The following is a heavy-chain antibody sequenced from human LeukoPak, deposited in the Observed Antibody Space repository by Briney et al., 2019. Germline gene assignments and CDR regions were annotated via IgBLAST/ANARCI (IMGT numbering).Heavy chain of an antibody. Sequence: PSETLSLTCAVYGGSFSGYYWSWIRQPPGKGLEWIGEINHSGSTNYNPSLKSRVTISVDTSKNQFSLKLSSVTAADTAVYYCARGGYNRKYFQHWGQGTLVTVSS. J-gene: IGHJ1*01. CDR1: GGSFSGYY. D-gene: IGHD5-24*01. CDR3: ARGGYNRKYFQH. V-gene: IGHV4-34*01. CDR2: INHSGST.